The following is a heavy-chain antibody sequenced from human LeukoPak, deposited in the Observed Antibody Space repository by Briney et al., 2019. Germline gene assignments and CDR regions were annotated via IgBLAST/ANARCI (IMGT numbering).Heavy chain of an antibody. Sequence: ASVKVSCKASVYTFTSYGISWVRQAPGQGLEWMGWISAYNGNTDYAQKLQGRVTMTTDTSTSTAYMELRSLRSDDTAVYYCARGATYYDFWSGYFGAADYWGQGTLVTVSS. D-gene: IGHD3-3*01. CDR2: ISAYNGNT. J-gene: IGHJ4*02. CDR1: VYTFTSYG. CDR3: ARGATYYDFWSGYFGAADY. V-gene: IGHV1-18*01.